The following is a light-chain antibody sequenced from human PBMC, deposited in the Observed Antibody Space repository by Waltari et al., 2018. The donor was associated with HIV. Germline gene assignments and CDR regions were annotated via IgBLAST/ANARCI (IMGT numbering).Light chain of an antibody. Sequence: QSLLTQSPSASGTPGQRVTISCFGTSSTIGSRSVTWYQHFPGTPPRLVIFSNTERPSGVPDRFSGSKSGTSASLAISGLHSQDEADYYCSVWDVTLNGLVFGGGTRLTVL. CDR3: SVWDVTLNGLV. CDR1: SSTIGSRS. CDR2: SNT. J-gene: IGLJ2*01. V-gene: IGLV1-44*01.